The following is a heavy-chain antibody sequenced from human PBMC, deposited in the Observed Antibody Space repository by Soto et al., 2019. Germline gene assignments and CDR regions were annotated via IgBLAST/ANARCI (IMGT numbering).Heavy chain of an antibody. CDR1: GGTFSSYA. CDR3: ARERIAVAATWFDP. D-gene: IGHD6-19*01. Sequence: GASVKVSCKASGGTFSSYAISWVRQALGQGLEWMGGIIPIFGTANYAQKFQGRVTITADESTSTAYMELSSLRSEDTAVYYCARERIAVAATWFDPWGHGTLVTVSS. CDR2: IIPIFGTA. V-gene: IGHV1-69*13. J-gene: IGHJ5*02.